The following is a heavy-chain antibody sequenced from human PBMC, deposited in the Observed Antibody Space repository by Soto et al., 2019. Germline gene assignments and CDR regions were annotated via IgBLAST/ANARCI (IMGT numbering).Heavy chain of an antibody. J-gene: IGHJ5*02. Sequence: SETLSLTCAVSGGSISSGGYSWSWIRQPPGKGLELIGYIFHSGSTNYNPSLKCRVTISVDTSKNQFSLKLSFVTAADTAVYYCARPHGGSSGWDNWFDPWGQGTLVTVSS. CDR2: IFHSGST. D-gene: IGHD6-25*01. V-gene: IGHV4-30-2*02. CDR1: GGSISSGGYS. CDR3: ARPHGGSSGWDNWFDP.